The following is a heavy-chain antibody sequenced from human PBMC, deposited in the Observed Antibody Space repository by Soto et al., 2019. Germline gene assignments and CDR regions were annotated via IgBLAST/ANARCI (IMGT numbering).Heavy chain of an antibody. CDR3: ARGRSPTPIAVAHTRFDY. D-gene: IGHD6-19*01. Sequence: PSETLSLTCAVYGGSFSGYYWSWIRQPPGKGLEWIGEINHSGSTKYNPSLKSRVTISVDTSENQFSLNLSSVTAADTAVYYCARGRSPTPIAVAHTRFDYWGQGTRVTVSS. V-gene: IGHV4-34*01. CDR2: INHSGST. CDR1: GGSFSGYY. J-gene: IGHJ4*02.